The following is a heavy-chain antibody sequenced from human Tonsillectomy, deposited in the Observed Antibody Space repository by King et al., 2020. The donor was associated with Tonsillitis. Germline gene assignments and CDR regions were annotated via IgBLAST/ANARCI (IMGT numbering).Heavy chain of an antibody. Sequence: VQLVESGGGLVQPGGSLRLSCAASGFTFSSYAMSWVRQAPGKGLEWGPAISSSGSKYYADSVEGRFTISRDNSKNTLYLQMNSLRAEDTAVYYCATTRGSGSTLDDYWGQGTLVTVSS. D-gene: IGHD3-10*01. CDR1: GFTFSSYA. CDR3: ATTRGSGSTLDDY. CDR2: ISSSGSK. V-gene: IGHV3-23*04. J-gene: IGHJ4*02.